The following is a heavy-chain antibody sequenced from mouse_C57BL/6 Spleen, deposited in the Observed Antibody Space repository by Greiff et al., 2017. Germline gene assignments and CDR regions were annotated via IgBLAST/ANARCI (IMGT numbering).Heavy chain of an antibody. V-gene: IGHV2-6*03. D-gene: IGHD2-4*01. J-gene: IGHJ4*01. CDR3: ARYYDYPYYAMDY. Sequence: VQRVESGPGLVAPSQSLSITCTVSGFSLTSYGVHWVRQPPGKGLEWLVVIWSDGSTTYNSALKSRLSISKYNSKSQVFLKMNSLQTDDTAMYYCARYYDYPYYAMDYWGQGTSVTVSS. CDR1: GFSLTSYG. CDR2: IWSDGST.